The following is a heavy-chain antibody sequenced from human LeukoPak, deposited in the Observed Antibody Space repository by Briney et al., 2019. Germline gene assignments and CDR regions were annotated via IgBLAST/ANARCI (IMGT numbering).Heavy chain of an antibody. J-gene: IGHJ4*02. CDR2: IIPILGIA. Sequence: ASVKASCKASGGTFSSYAISWVRQAPGQGLEWMGRIIPILGIANYAQKFQGRVTITADKSTSTAYMELSSLRSEDTAVYYCAALGGGSYDYWGQGTLVTVSS. CDR1: GGTFSSYA. V-gene: IGHV1-69*04. D-gene: IGHD1-26*01. CDR3: AALGGGSYDY.